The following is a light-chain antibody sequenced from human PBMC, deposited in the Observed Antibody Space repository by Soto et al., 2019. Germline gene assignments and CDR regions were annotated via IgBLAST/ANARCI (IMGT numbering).Light chain of an antibody. V-gene: IGKV1-5*01. CDR1: QSISAW. CDR3: QQYNRYLT. CDR2: DAS. J-gene: IGKJ3*01. Sequence: DIQITQSPSTLSASVGDRVTITCRASQSISAWLAWYQQKPGKAPKLLIYDASSLESGVPSRFSGSGSGTEFTLTINSLQPDDFATYYCQQYNRYLTFGPGTKVDIK.